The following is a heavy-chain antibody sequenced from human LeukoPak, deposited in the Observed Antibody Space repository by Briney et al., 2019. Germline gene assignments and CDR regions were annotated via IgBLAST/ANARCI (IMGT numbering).Heavy chain of an antibody. CDR2: INSDGSNT. D-gene: IGHD2-21*02. J-gene: IGHJ4*02. CDR3: VIGPPIYCGGDCHTPFDY. V-gene: IGHV3-74*01. CDR1: GLTFSSYW. Sequence: PGGSLRLSCAVSGLTFSSYWMHWVRQAPEKGLVWVSRINSDGSNTSYADSVKSRFTISRDNAKNTLYLQMNSLRAEDTAVYFCVIGPPIYCGGDCHTPFDYWGQGTLVTVSS.